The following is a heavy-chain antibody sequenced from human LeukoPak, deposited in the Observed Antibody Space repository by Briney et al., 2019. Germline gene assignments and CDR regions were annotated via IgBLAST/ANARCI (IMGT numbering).Heavy chain of an antibody. Sequence: SETLSLTCTVSGGSISSYYWSWVRQPPGRGLEWIGFVYYSGTTSYNPSLKSRLTISVDTSKNQFSLRLTSVTAADTALYYCAIQSKGYSYGYNYWGQGTLVTVSS. CDR2: VYYSGTT. CDR3: AIQSKGYSYGYNY. J-gene: IGHJ4*02. D-gene: IGHD5-18*01. CDR1: GGSISSYY. V-gene: IGHV4-30-4*01.